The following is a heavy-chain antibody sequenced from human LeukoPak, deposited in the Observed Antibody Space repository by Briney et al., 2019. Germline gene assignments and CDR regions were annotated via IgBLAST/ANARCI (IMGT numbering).Heavy chain of an antibody. Sequence: PGGSLRLSCAASGFTFNTYTMNWVRQTPGKGLEWVSSIGSISDCVSYADSVKGRFTISRDNVKNSLYLQMNSLRAEDTAVYYCARDRPSGWPFDYWGQGTLVTVSS. CDR3: ARDRPSGWPFDY. V-gene: IGHV3-21*04. CDR1: GFTFNTYT. CDR2: IGSISDCV. J-gene: IGHJ4*02. D-gene: IGHD6-19*01.